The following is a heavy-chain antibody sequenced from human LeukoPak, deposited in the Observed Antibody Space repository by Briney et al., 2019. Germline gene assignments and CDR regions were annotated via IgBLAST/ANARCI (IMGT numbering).Heavy chain of an antibody. D-gene: IGHD3-22*01. Sequence: GASVKVSCTASGYTFTSYGISWVREAPGQGLEWMGWISAYNGNTNYAQKLQGRVTMTTDTSTSTAYMELRSLRSDDTAVYYCARGGGEEYYYDSSGSSNYWGQGTLVTVSS. CDR2: ISAYNGNT. V-gene: IGHV1-18*01. J-gene: IGHJ4*02. CDR3: ARGGGEEYYYDSSGSSNY. CDR1: GYTFTSYG.